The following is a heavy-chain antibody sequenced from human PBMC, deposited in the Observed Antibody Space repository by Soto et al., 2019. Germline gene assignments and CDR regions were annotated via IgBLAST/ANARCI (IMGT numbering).Heavy chain of an antibody. J-gene: IGHJ4*02. CDR1: GGSFSGYY. Sequence: QVQLQQWGAGLLKPSETLSLTCAVYGGSFSGYYWSWIRQPPGKGLEWIGEINHSGSTNYNPSLKSRVTISVDTSKNQFSLKLSSVTAADTAVYYCARGHPPRVWLQLQAVDYWGQGTLVTVSS. V-gene: IGHV4-34*01. CDR2: INHSGST. D-gene: IGHD5-12*01. CDR3: ARGHPPRVWLQLQAVDY.